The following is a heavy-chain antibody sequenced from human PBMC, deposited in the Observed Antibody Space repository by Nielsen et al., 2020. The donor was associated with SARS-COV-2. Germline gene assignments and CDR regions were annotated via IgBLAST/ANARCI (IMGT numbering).Heavy chain of an antibody. Sequence: SVKVSCRASGGTFSSYAISWVRQAPGQGLEWMGGIIPIFGTANYAQKFQGRVTITADESTSTAYMELSSLRSEDTAVYYCARESVGGIFGVVITYGMDVWGQGTTVTVSS. J-gene: IGHJ6*02. CDR2: IIPIFGTA. CDR3: ARESVGGIFGVVITYGMDV. V-gene: IGHV1-69*13. D-gene: IGHD3-3*01. CDR1: GGTFSSYA.